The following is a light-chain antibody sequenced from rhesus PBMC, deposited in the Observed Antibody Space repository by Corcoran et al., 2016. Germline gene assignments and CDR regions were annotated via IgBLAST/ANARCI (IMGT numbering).Light chain of an antibody. Sequence: DIQMTQSPSSLSASVGDTVTITCQASQGLSKYLDWYQQKPGKAPKLLIYDASTLQTGGPSRFRGSGYGTELTRLISSLQPEDLATYYCQQHNSDPRTFGQGTKVEIK. CDR3: QQHNSDPRT. CDR1: QGLSKY. J-gene: IGKJ1*01. CDR2: DAS. V-gene: IGKV1-25*01.